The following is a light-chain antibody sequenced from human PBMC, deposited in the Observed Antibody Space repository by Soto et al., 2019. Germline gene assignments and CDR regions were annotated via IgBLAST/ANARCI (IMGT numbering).Light chain of an antibody. CDR2: DAS. V-gene: IGKV1-5*01. J-gene: IGKJ2*01. CDR1: QTLSTW. Sequence: DIQMTQSPSTLSASVGDRVTITCRASQTLSTWLAWYQQKPGKAPKLLIYDASSLQSGVPSRFSGSGSGTEFTLTISSLQPDDFATYYCQQYNSYSPYTFGQGTNLEIK. CDR3: QQYNSYSPYT.